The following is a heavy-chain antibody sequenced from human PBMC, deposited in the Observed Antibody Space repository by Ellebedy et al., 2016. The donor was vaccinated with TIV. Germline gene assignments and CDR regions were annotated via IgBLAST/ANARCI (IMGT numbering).Heavy chain of an antibody. CDR3: ARAPPPRGDRSADAFDI. D-gene: IGHD7-27*01. J-gene: IGHJ3*02. CDR1: GGTFSSYS. V-gene: IGHV1-69*04. CDR2: IIPILDIT. Sequence: AASVKVSCKASGGTFSSYSINWVRQAPGQGLEWMGRIIPILDITNYAQNFQGRVTITADKSTSTAYMELSGLRSEDTAVYYCARAPPPRGDRSADAFDIWGQGTMVTVSS.